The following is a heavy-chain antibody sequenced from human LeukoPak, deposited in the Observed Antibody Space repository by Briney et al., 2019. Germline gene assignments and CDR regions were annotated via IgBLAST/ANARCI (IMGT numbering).Heavy chain of an antibody. CDR3: AREGVDTAMALSY. J-gene: IGHJ4*02. CDR1: GGSISSYY. Sequence: KPSETLSLTCTVSGGSISSYYWSWIRQPPGKGLEWIGYIYYSGSTNYNPALKSRVTISVGTSKNQSSLKLSSVTAADTAVYYCAREGVDTAMALSYWGQGTLVTVSS. CDR2: IYYSGST. V-gene: IGHV4-59*01. D-gene: IGHD5-18*01.